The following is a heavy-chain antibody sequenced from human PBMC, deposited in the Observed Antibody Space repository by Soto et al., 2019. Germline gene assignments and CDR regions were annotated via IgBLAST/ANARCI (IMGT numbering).Heavy chain of an antibody. CDR3: AKDDRGPTGYSSRWYSPVPHWYLDL. D-gene: IGHD6-13*01. Sequence: QVQLVESGGGVVQPGRSLRLSCAASGFTFSSYGMHWVRQAPGKGLEWVAVISYVGSNKYYADSVKGRFTISRDTSKTTLYLEMTSLRAEDTAVYYCAKDDRGPTGYSSRWYSPVPHWYLDLWVRGTMVPDTS. CDR1: GFTFSSYG. CDR2: ISYVGSNK. J-gene: IGHJ2*01. V-gene: IGHV3-30*18.